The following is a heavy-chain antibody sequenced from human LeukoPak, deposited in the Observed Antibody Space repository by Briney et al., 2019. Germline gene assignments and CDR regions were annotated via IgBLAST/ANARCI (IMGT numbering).Heavy chain of an antibody. V-gene: IGHV3-11*05. Sequence: PGGSLRLSCAASGFTFSDHYMDWVRQAPGRGLEWVSCISSSSSNTDYADSVKGRFTISRDNAKNLLFLQMNSLRAEDTAVYFCAREGVRGSQALDAFDIWGQGTMVTVSS. CDR3: AREGVRGSQALDAFDI. CDR1: GFTFSDHY. J-gene: IGHJ3*02. D-gene: IGHD3-10*01. CDR2: ISSSSSNT.